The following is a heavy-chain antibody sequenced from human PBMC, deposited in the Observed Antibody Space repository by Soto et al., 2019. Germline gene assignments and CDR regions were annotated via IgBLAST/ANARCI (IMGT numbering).Heavy chain of an antibody. CDR1: GFTFSSYS. CDR3: AGAYSSGWYFKHDAFDI. D-gene: IGHD6-19*01. CDR2: ISSSSSYI. J-gene: IGHJ3*02. Sequence: GGSLRLSCAASGFTFSSYSMNWVRQAPGKGLEWVSSISSSSSYIYYADSMKGRFTISRDNAKNSLYLQMNSLRAEDTAVYYCAGAYSSGWYFKHDAFDIWGQVTMVTVSS. V-gene: IGHV3-21*01.